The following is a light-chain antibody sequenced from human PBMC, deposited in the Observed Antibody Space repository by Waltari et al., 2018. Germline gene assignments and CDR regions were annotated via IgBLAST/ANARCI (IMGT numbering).Light chain of an antibody. J-gene: IGLJ3*02. CDR1: RSTFGGIF. V-gene: IGLV1-47*01. CDR2: KNN. Sequence: SVLPQPPSASGTPGHTVTTPCPGRRSTFGGIFVYWYQQLPGMAPQLPIYKNNQRPPGLPDQFSGSKSGTSASLAISGLRSDDEAEYYCAAWDDNLTGPLFGGGTKVTVL. CDR3: AAWDDNLTGPL.